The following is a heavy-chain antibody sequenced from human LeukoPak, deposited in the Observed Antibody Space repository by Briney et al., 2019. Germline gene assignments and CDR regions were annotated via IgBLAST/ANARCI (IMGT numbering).Heavy chain of an antibody. D-gene: IGHD2-21*02. V-gene: IGHV4-31*11. CDR3: ARDVVVTSSPDAFDI. CDR2: ISNSGTT. Sequence: SETLSLTCAVSGDSVNSGGYYWTWIRHYPGKGLEWIGHISNSGTTSYNPSLRSRVSISVDTSYNHFSLTLTSVTAADTAVYCCARDVVVTSSPDAFDIWGQGTMVVVSS. J-gene: IGHJ3*02. CDR1: GDSVNSGGYY.